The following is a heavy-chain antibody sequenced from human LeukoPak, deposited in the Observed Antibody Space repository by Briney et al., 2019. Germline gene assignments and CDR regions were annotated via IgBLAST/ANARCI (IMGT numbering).Heavy chain of an antibody. CDR3: ASRDYVWGSYRDYFDY. CDR2: ISGSGGST. J-gene: IGHJ4*02. Sequence: PGGSLRLSCAASGFTFSSYAMSWVRQAPGKGLEWVSAISGSGGSTHYADSVKGRFTIPRDNSKNTLYLQMNSLRAEDTAVYYCASRDYVWGSYRDYFDYWGQGTLVTVSS. D-gene: IGHD3-16*02. V-gene: IGHV3-23*01. CDR1: GFTFSSYA.